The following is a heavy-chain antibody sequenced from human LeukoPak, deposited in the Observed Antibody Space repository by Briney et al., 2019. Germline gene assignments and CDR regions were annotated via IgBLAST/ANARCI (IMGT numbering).Heavy chain of an antibody. CDR2: IHYSGST. CDR1: GGSISSYS. D-gene: IGHD3-10*01. Sequence: SETLSLTCTVSGGSISSYSWSWIRQPPGKGLEWIGYIHYSGSTYYNPSLKSRVTISVDTSKNQFSLKLNSVTAADTAVYYCARARSGSYLDWFDPWGQGTLVTVSS. CDR3: ARARSGSYLDWFDP. V-gene: IGHV4-59*01. J-gene: IGHJ5*02.